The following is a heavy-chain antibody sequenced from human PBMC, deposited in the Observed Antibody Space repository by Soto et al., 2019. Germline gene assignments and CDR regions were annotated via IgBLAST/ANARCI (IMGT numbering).Heavy chain of an antibody. V-gene: IGHV5-51*01. D-gene: IGHD3-10*01. CDR3: ARLRSGHYYGSGSYLGYSDY. CDR2: IYPGDSDT. J-gene: IGHJ4*02. CDR1: GYSFTSYW. Sequence: PGESLKISCKGSGYSFTSYWIGWVRQMPGKGLEWMGIIYPGDSDTRYSPSFQGQVTISADKSISTAYLQWSSLKASDTAMYYCARLRSGHYYGSGSYLGYSDYWGQGTLVTVSS.